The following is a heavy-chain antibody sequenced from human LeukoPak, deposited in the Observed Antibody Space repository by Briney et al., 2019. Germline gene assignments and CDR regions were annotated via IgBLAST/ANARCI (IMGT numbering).Heavy chain of an antibody. Sequence: KPGGSLRLSCAASGFAFNTYAMSWVRQAPGKGLDWVSSISSSGTNTYYADSVEGRFTIYRDNSKNTQYLQMNSLRADDTAVYFCVKAGCSSTTCYGNFWGQGTLVTASS. CDR3: VKAGCSSTTCYGNF. CDR1: GFAFNTYA. CDR2: ISSSGTNT. D-gene: IGHD2-2*01. V-gene: IGHV3-23*01. J-gene: IGHJ4*02.